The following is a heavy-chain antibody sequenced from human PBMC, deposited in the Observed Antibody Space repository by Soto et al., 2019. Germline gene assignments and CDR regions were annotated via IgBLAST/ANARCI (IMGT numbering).Heavy chain of an antibody. CDR3: ARGDSTDCSNGVCSFFYNHDMDV. CDR1: GYSFTDYH. V-gene: IGHV1-2*04. J-gene: IGHJ6*02. Sequence: ASVKVSGKAAGYSFTDYHIHWVRQAPGQGLEWLGRINPKSGGTSTAQKFQGWGTMTTDTSITTASMELTRLTSDDTAIYYCARGDSTDCSNGVCSFFYNHDMDVWGQGTTVTVSS. CDR2: INPKSGGT. D-gene: IGHD2-8*01.